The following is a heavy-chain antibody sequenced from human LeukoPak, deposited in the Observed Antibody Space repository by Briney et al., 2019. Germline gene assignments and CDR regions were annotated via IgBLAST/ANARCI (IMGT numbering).Heavy chain of an antibody. J-gene: IGHJ2*01. CDR1: GGSFSGYY. CDR3: ASGYSGYDLNYYWYFDL. Sequence: SETLSLTCAVYGGSFSGYYWSWIRQPPGKGLEWIGEINHSGSTNYNPSLKSRVAISVDTSKNQFSLKLSSVTAADTAVYYCASGYSGYDLNYYWYFDLWGRGTLVTVSS. CDR2: INHSGST. V-gene: IGHV4-34*01. D-gene: IGHD5-12*01.